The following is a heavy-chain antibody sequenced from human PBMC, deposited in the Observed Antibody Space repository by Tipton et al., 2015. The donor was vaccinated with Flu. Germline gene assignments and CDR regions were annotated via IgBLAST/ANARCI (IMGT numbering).Heavy chain of an antibody. V-gene: IGHV1-69*09. CDR3: TRTEGSTGWYYFDY. D-gene: IGHD6-19*01. CDR2: IIPILAVA. CDR1: GGRFTSYS. Sequence: QVQLVQSGAEVKKPGSSVKVSCKASGGRFTSYSISWVRQAPGQGLEWVGRIIPILAVANYAQKFQGRVTITADKSTSTAYMELSSLRSEDTAVYYCTRTEGSTGWYYFDYWGQGTLVTVSS. J-gene: IGHJ4*02.